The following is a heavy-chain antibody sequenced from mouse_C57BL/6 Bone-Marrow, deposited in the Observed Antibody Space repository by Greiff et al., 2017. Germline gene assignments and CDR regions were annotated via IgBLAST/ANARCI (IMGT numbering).Heavy chain of an antibody. D-gene: IGHD1-1*01. J-gene: IGHJ1*03. V-gene: IGHV1-85*01. CDR3: ARLEFDGSSGDWYFDV. CDR2: IYPRAGST. CDR1: GYTFTSYD. Sequence: VQLKESGPELVKPGASVKLSCKASGYTFTSYDINWVKQRPGQGLEWIGWIYPRAGSTKYNEKFKGKATLTVDTSSSTAYMELHRLTSEDSAVYFCARLEFDGSSGDWYFDVWGTGTTVTVSS.